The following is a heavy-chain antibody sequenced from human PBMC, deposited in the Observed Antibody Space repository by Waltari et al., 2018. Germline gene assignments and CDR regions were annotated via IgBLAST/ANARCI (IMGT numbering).Heavy chain of an antibody. Sequence: EVQLVESGGGLVKPGGSLRLSCAASGFAFSSYRMTWVRHAPGKGLEWVSSMSRSSSYIYYADSVKGRFTISRDNAKNSLYLQMNSLRAEDTAVYYCARDVKGGDAFDIWGQGTMVTVSS. CDR3: ARDVKGGDAFDI. V-gene: IGHV3-21*01. CDR1: GFAFSSYR. J-gene: IGHJ3*02. CDR2: MSRSSSYI.